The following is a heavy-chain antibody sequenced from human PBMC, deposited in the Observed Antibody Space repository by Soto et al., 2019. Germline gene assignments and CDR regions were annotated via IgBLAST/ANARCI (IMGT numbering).Heavy chain of an antibody. CDR3: ARRSVTPLRGGRSHGMDV. V-gene: IGHV5-10-1*01. Sequence: LTISCKGSGYSFTSYWVSWVRQMPGEGLEWMGRIDPSDSYTNYSPSFQGHVTISADKSISTAYLQWSSLKASDTAMYYCARRSVTPLRGGRSHGMDVWGQGNTVTVS. CDR2: IDPSDSYT. D-gene: IGHD4-4*01. J-gene: IGHJ6*02. CDR1: GYSFTSYW.